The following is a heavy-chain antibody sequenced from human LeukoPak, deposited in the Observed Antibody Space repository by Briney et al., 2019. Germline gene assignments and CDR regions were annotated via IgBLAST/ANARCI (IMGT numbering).Heavy chain of an antibody. CDR1: GGSFSGYY. D-gene: IGHD3-22*01. Sequence: SETLSLTCAVSGGSFSGYYWSWIRQPPGKGLEWIGYIYYSGSTNYNPSLKSRVTISVDTSKNQFSLKLSSVTAADTAVYYCARDGDSSGYYFQGWFDPWGQGTLVTVSS. V-gene: IGHV4-59*01. J-gene: IGHJ5*02. CDR2: IYYSGST. CDR3: ARDGDSSGYYFQGWFDP.